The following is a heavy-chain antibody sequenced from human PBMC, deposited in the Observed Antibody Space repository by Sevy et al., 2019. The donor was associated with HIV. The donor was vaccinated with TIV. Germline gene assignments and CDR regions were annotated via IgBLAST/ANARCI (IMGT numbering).Heavy chain of an antibody. CDR3: ARETDNSARWLDP. CDR1: GFTFNFHG. V-gene: IGHV3-30*02. Sequence: GGSLRLSCAASGFTFNFHGMHWVRQAPGKGLEWVAFIWHDGSNRYMADSVKGRFTISRDNSKNTLFLQMNSLTVEDTAVYYCARETDNSARWLDPWGQGTLVTVSS. J-gene: IGHJ5*02. CDR2: IWHDGSNR. D-gene: IGHD4-4*01.